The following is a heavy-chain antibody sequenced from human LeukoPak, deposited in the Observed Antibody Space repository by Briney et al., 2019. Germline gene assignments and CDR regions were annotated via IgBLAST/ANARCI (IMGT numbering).Heavy chain of an antibody. CDR2: IYYSGST. Sequence: SETLSLTCTVSGGSISSYYWSWIRQPPGKGLEWIGYIYYSGSTNYNPSLKSRVTISVDTSKNQFSLKLSSVTAADTAVYYRARARGCGGDCYSVEFDYWGQGTLVTVSS. CDR1: GGSISSYY. CDR3: ARARGCGGDCYSVEFDY. V-gene: IGHV4-59*01. D-gene: IGHD2-21*01. J-gene: IGHJ4*02.